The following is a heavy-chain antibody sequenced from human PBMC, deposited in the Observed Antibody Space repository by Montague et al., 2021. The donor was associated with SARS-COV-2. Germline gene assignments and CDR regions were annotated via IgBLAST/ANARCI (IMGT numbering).Heavy chain of an antibody. CDR1: GGSVSPYY. D-gene: IGHD5-18*01. V-gene: IGHV4-59*02. CDR3: ARGRDERGYSFGYYYFDL. CDR2: MHYREST. Sequence: SETLSLTCTISGGSVSPYYWSWIRHPTGTGLEWIGYMHYRESTNYKPSLESRVTMSLDTSANQFSLQLTSVTAAETAVYFCARGRDERGYSFGYYYFDLWG. J-gene: IGHJ6*03.